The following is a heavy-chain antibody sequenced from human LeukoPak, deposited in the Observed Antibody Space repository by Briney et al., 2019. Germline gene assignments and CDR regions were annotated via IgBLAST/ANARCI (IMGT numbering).Heavy chain of an antibody. V-gene: IGHV1-58*01. D-gene: IGHD5/OR15-5a*01. CDR1: GFTFTSSA. J-gene: IGHJ3*02. CDR2: IVVGSGNT. CDR3: AAAYSVSDAFGI. Sequence: GTSVKVSCKASGFTFTSSAVQWVRQARGQRLEWIGWIVVGSGNTNYAQKFQERVTITRDMSTSTAYMELSSLRSEDTAVYYCAAAYSVSDAFGIWGQGTMVTVSS.